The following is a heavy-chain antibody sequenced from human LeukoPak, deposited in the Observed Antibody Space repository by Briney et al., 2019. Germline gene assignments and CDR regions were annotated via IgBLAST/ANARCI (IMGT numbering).Heavy chain of an antibody. CDR2: ISWNSGSI. Sequence: PGGSLRLPCAASGFTFDDYAMHWVRQAPGKGLEWVSGISWNSGSIGYADSMKGRFTISRDNAKNSLYLQMNSLRAEDTALYYCAKAPLRYDSSGHNWFDPWGQGTLVTVSS. CDR1: GFTFDDYA. CDR3: AKAPLRYDSSGHNWFDP. D-gene: IGHD3-22*01. V-gene: IGHV3-9*01. J-gene: IGHJ5*02.